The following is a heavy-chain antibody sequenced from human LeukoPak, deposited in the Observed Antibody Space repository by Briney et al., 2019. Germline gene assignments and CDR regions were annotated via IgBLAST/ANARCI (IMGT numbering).Heavy chain of an antibody. CDR3: ARVNHYYDSSGYSVLFDY. V-gene: IGHV3-74*01. D-gene: IGHD3-22*01. J-gene: IGHJ4*02. CDR1: GFTFSSYW. Sequence: GGSLRLSCAASGFTFSSYWMHWVRQAPGKGLVWVSRITPDGTITTYADSVKGRFTISRDNAKNSLYLQMNSLRAEDTAVYYCARVNHYYDSSGYSVLFDYWGQGTLVTVSS. CDR2: ITPDGTIT.